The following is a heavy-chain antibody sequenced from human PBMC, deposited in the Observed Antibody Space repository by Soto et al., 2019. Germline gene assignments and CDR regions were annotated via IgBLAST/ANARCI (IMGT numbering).Heavy chain of an antibody. J-gene: IGHJ4*02. Sequence: GGSLRLSCAASGFTFSSYAMSWVRQAPGKGLEWVSAISYSGGSTYYADSVKGRFTISRDNSKNTLYLQMNSLRAEDTAIYYCAKDQVTYSGYDYHYWGQGTLVTVSS. CDR3: AKDQVTYSGYDYHY. D-gene: IGHD5-12*01. CDR2: ISYSGGST. CDR1: GFTFSSYA. V-gene: IGHV3-23*01.